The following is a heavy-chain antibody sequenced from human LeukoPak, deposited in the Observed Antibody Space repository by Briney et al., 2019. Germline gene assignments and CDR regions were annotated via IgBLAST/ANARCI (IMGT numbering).Heavy chain of an antibody. Sequence: GESLKISCKGFGYSFTRYWIGWVRQMPGKGLEWMGIIYPGDSDTRYSPSFQGQVTISADKSISTAYLQWSSLKASDTAMYYCARESRDGYNYPDYWGQGTLVTVSS. CDR1: GYSFTRYW. CDR2: IYPGDSDT. D-gene: IGHD5-24*01. V-gene: IGHV5-51*01. CDR3: ARESRDGYNYPDY. J-gene: IGHJ4*02.